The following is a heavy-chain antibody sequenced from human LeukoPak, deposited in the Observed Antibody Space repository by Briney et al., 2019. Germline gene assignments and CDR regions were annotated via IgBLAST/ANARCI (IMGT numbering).Heavy chain of an antibody. J-gene: IGHJ4*02. D-gene: IGHD3-16*01. Sequence: PSETLSLTCTVSDYSISSGYYWGWIRQSPGKGLEWIGSIYHSGSTNYNPSLKSRVTISVDTSKNQFSLKLSSVTAADTAVYYCARDLGFGGGEYDYWGQGTLVTVSS. CDR1: DYSISSGYY. CDR3: ARDLGFGGGEYDY. V-gene: IGHV4-38-2*02. CDR2: IYHSGST.